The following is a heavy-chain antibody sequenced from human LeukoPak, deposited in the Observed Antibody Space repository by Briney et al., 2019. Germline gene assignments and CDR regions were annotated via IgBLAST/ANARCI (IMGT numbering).Heavy chain of an antibody. D-gene: IGHD6-19*01. CDR3: ASAFSSGNFDY. Sequence: SETLSLTCTVSGGSISSGSYYWSWIRQPAGKGLEWIGRIYTSGSTNYNPSIKSRVTISVGTSKNQFSLKLNSVTAADTAVYYCASAFSSGNFDYWGQGTLVTVSS. V-gene: IGHV4-61*02. CDR1: GGSISSGSYY. CDR2: IYTSGST. J-gene: IGHJ4*02.